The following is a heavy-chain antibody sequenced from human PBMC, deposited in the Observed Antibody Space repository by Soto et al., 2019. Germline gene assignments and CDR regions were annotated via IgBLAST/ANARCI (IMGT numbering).Heavy chain of an antibody. V-gene: IGHV3-48*03. CDR2: ISSTGTTI. CDR3: ASSTVAYSRGMDV. D-gene: IGHD2-2*01. J-gene: IGHJ6*02. CDR1: GFTFRSYE. Sequence: EVQLVESGGGLVQPGGSLRLSCAASGFTFRSYEMNWVRQAPGKGLEWISYISSTGTTIYYAGYVKGRFPISIDNAKNSSYVKMTRLRAEDTALYSCASSTVAYSRGMDVWGQGTTVTVSS.